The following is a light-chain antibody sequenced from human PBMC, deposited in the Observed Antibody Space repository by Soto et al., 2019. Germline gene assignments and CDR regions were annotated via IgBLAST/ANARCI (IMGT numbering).Light chain of an antibody. CDR1: NSNIGAGYD. Sequence: QSVLTQPPSVSGAPGQRVTISCTGSNSNIGAGYDVHWYQQLPGTAPKLLIYGNINRPSGVPDRFSGSKSGTSASLAFTGLQAEDEADYYCQSYDSSLSGPVVFGGGTKVTVL. CDR2: GNI. J-gene: IGLJ2*01. V-gene: IGLV1-40*01. CDR3: QSYDSSLSGPVV.